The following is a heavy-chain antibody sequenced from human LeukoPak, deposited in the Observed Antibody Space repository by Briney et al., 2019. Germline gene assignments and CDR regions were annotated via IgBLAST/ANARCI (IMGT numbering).Heavy chain of an antibody. D-gene: IGHD2-2*01. CDR1: GGSISSSSYY. CDR3: ARLLGYCSSTSCRIYFDY. CDR2: IYYSGST. Sequence: PSETLSLTCTVSGGSISSSSYYWGWIRQPPGKGLEWIGSIYYSGSTYYNPSLKSRVTISVDTSKNQSSLKLSSVTAADTAVYYCARLLGYCSSTSCRIYFDYWGQGTLVTVSS. J-gene: IGHJ4*02. V-gene: IGHV4-39*01.